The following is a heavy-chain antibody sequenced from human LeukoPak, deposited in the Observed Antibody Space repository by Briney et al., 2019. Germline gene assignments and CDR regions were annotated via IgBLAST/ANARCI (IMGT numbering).Heavy chain of an antibody. CDR2: ISYDGSNK. CDR1: GFTFSSYA. Sequence: GRSLRLSCAASGFTFSSYAMHWVRQAPGKGLEWVAVISYDGSNKYYTDSVKGRFTISRDNSKNTLYLQMNSLRAEDTAVYYCARAQEDTPFDYWGQGTLVTVSS. D-gene: IGHD5-18*01. V-gene: IGHV3-30*04. J-gene: IGHJ4*02. CDR3: ARAQEDTPFDY.